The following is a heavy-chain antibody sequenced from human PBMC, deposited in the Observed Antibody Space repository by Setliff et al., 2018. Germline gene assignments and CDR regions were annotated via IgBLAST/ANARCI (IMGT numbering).Heavy chain of an antibody. D-gene: IGHD3-10*01. CDR1: GYTFSNYG. J-gene: IGHJ4*02. CDR3: ARVESMVRGKNILRHFDY. Sequence: GASVKVSCKASGYTFSNYGVTWVRQAPGQGLEWMGRVTIYNGNTKYAQNLQGRLTLTTDMSTSTAYMELGSLTTDDTAVYYCARVESMVRGKNILRHFDYWGQGIQVTVSS. CDR2: VTIYNGNT. V-gene: IGHV1-18*01.